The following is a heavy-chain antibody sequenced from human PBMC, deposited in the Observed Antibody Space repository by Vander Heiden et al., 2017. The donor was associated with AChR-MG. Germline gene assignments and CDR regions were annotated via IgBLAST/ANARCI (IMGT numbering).Heavy chain of an antibody. CDR3: AKGSASSRPYYFDY. V-gene: IGHV3-23*01. Sequence: EVQLLESGGGLVQPGGSLRLSCAASGFTFRSYALVWVRPAPGKGLEWVSAITDTGDDTYHADSVKGRFTISRDNSKNTLYMQMNSLRAEDTAVYYCAKGSASSRPYYFDYWGQGALVTVSS. D-gene: IGHD6-6*01. J-gene: IGHJ4*02. CDR2: ITDTGDDT. CDR1: GFTFRSYA.